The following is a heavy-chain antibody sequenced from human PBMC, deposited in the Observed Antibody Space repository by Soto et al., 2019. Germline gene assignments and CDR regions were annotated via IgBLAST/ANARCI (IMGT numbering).Heavy chain of an antibody. J-gene: IGHJ4*03. CDR2: ISGSGNST. Sequence: HPGGSLRLSCAVSGFTFNSYAMTWVRQAPGKGLEWVSTISGSGNSTYYADSVKARFTISRDNSKNTLFLQMNSLRAEDTAVYYCAKGHRGGGSCYLDYWGQGTLVTAPQ. CDR1: GFTFNSYA. D-gene: IGHD2-15*01. V-gene: IGHV3-23*01. CDR3: AKGHRGGGSCYLDY.